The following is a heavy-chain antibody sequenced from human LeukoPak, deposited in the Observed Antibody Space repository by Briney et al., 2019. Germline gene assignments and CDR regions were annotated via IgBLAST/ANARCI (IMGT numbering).Heavy chain of an antibody. D-gene: IGHD3-3*01. CDR3: ARTRYYDFWSGYYGPKHKDYVHYFDY. CDR2: INHSGST. Sequence: PSETLSLTCAVYGGSFSGYYWSWIRQPPGRGLEWIGEINHSGSTNYNPSLKSRVTISVDTSKNQFSLKLSSVTAADTAVYYCARTRYYDFWSGYYGPKHKDYVHYFDYWGQGTLVTVSS. V-gene: IGHV4-34*01. CDR1: GGSFSGYY. J-gene: IGHJ4*02.